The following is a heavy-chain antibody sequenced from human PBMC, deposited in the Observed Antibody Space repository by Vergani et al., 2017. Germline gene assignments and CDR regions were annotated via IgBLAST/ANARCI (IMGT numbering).Heavy chain of an antibody. J-gene: IGHJ4*02. CDR1: GYTFSNYY. Sequence: QVQVVQSGAEVKKSGASVKVSCKTSGYTFSNYYMHWVRQAPGQGLEWLGIINPSGGHTNYAQKFQGRVTMTRDTSTSTVYMELSSLRSEDTAIYYCARGDYGILTVYRYWGQGTLVTGS. CDR3: ARGDYGILTVYRY. V-gene: IGHV1-46*03. CDR2: INPSGGHT. D-gene: IGHD3-9*01.